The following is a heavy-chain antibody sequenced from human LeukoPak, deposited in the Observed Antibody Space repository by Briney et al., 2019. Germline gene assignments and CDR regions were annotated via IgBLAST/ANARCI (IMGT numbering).Heavy chain of an antibody. V-gene: IGHV3-48*01. D-gene: IGHD2-2*01. CDR2: ISSSSSTI. CDR1: GFTVSSNY. CDR3: ARDTPDCSSTSCYVRGEGYYYMDV. Sequence: GESLRLSCAASGFTVSSNYMSWVRQAPGMGLEWASYISSSSSTIYYADSVKGRFTISRDNAKNSLYLQMNSLRAEDTAVYYCARDTPDCSSTSCYVRGEGYYYMDVWGKGTTVTVSS. J-gene: IGHJ6*03.